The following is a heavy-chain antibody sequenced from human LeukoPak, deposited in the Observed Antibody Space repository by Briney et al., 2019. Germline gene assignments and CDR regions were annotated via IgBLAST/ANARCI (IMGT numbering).Heavy chain of an antibody. D-gene: IGHD3-9*01. CDR1: GFTFSSYA. CDR3: AKGYDILTGYYIGSGDDAFDI. V-gene: IGHV3-23*01. J-gene: IGHJ3*02. Sequence: GGSLRLSCAASGFTFSSYAMSWVRQAPGKGLEWVSAISGSGGSTYYEDSVKGRFTISRDNSKNTLYLQMNSLRAEDTAVYYCAKGYDILTGYYIGSGDDAFDIWGQGTMVTVSS. CDR2: ISGSGGST.